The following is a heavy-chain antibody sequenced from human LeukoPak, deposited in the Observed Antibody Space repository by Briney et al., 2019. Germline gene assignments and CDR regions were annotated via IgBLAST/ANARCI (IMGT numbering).Heavy chain of an antibody. CDR3: AKDITPTIPVAGIDY. D-gene: IGHD6-19*01. Sequence: GGSLRLSCAASGFTFSSYEMNWVRQAPGKGLEWVSGISWNSGTIGYAHSVKGRFTISRDNAKNSLYLQLNSLRPDDTALYYCAKDITPTIPVAGIDYWGRGTLVTVSS. V-gene: IGHV3-9*01. CDR2: ISWNSGTI. J-gene: IGHJ4*02. CDR1: GFTFSSYE.